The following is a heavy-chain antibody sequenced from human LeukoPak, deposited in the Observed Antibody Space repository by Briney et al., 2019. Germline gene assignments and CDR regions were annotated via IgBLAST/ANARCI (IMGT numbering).Heavy chain of an antibody. CDR3: ANDQSLYGWGSYRRPPFDY. CDR1: GFTFSSYA. J-gene: IGHJ4*02. V-gene: IGHV3-23*01. D-gene: IGHD3-16*02. Sequence: GSLRLSCAASGFTFSSYAMSWVRQAPGKGLEWVSAISGSGGSTYYADSVKGRFTISRDNSKNTLYLQLNSLRSEDTAVYYCANDQSLYGWGSYRRPPFDYWGQGTLVTVSS. CDR2: ISGSGGST.